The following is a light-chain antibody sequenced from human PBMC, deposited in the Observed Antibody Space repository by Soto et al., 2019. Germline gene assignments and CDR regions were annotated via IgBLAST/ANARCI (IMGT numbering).Light chain of an antibody. CDR2: GAS. V-gene: IGKV3-15*01. J-gene: IGKJ4*01. CDR3: HQYDTWPIT. Sequence: EIVMTQSPATLSVSPGERATLSCRASQSVSSKLAWYQQKPGQAPRLLIYGASTRGTGIPARFSGSGSGTEFTLTISSLQSEDFAVYYCHQYDTWPITFGGGAKVEIK. CDR1: QSVSSK.